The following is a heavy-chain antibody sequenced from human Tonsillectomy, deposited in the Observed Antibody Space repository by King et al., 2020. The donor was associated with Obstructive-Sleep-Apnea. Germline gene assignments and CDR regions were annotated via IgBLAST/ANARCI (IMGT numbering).Heavy chain of an antibody. Sequence: QLQESGPGLVKPSGTLSLTCAVSGGSLSSSNWWSWVRQPPGKGLEWIGEIYHSGSTNYNPSLKSRVTISVDKSKNQFSLKLTSVAAADTAVYYCARDRTGDSTGYYYFAYWGQGTLVTVSS. V-gene: IGHV4-4*02. CDR2: IYHSGST. J-gene: IGHJ4*02. CDR3: ARDRTGDSTGYYYFAY. CDR1: GGSLSSSNW. D-gene: IGHD3-22*01.